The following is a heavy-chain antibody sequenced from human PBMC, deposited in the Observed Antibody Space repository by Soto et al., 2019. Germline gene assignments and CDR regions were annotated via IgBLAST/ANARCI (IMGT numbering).Heavy chain of an antibody. CDR3: ARDRWGGGRDMDV. J-gene: IGHJ6*02. V-gene: IGHV3-74*01. D-gene: IGHD3-10*01. Sequence: EVQLVESRGGLVQPGGSLRLSCAASGFTFSTYWIHWVRQAPGKGLVWVSRINSDGSSTNYADSVKGRFTISRDNAKNTLFLQMNSLRAEDTAVYYCARDRWGGGRDMDVWGQGTTVTVSS. CDR1: GFTFSTYW. CDR2: INSDGSST.